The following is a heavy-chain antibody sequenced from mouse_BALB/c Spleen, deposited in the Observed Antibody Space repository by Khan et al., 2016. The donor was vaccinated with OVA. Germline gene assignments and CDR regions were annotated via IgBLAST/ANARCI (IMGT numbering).Heavy chain of an antibody. CDR3: ARQPYDHYYVMDY. CDR1: GFSLTNYG. Sequence: QVQLKQSGPGLVAPSQSLSITCTISGFSLTNYGVHWVRQPPGKGLEWLVVIWSDGSTTYNSTLKSRLSISKDNSKSQVFLKMNSLQHDDTAMYYCARQPYDHYYVMDYWGQGTTVTVSS. J-gene: IGHJ4*01. V-gene: IGHV2-6-1*01. CDR2: IWSDGST. D-gene: IGHD1-1*01.